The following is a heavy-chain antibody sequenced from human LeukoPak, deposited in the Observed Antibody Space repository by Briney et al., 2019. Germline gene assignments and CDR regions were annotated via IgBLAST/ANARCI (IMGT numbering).Heavy chain of an antibody. J-gene: IGHJ4*02. CDR3: ARWGIRALVDY. CDR1: GFTFSSYE. Sequence: GGSLRLSCAASGFTFSSYEMNWVRQAPGKGLEWVSYISSSGSTIYYADSVKGRFTISRDNAKNSLYLQMNSLRAEDTAVYYCARWGIRALVDYWGQGTLVTVSS. V-gene: IGHV3-48*03. CDR2: ISSSGSTI. D-gene: IGHD6-13*01.